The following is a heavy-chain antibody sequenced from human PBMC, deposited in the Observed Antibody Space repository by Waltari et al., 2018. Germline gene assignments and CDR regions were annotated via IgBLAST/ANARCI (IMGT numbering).Heavy chain of an antibody. CDR1: NGSINNFY. CDR2: AYFSGTT. V-gene: IGHV4-59*12. D-gene: IGHD3-9*01. CDR3: ARTAYDHLTGYPTLDH. J-gene: IGHJ4*02. Sequence: QVQLQESGPGLVKPSETLSLTCTVSNGSINNFYWSWIRQPPGKGLEWIGYAYFSGTTTYNPSLKSRVNMSVDTANYQFSLKVTSVTAADTAIYYCARTAYDHLTGYPTLDHWGQGILVTVSS.